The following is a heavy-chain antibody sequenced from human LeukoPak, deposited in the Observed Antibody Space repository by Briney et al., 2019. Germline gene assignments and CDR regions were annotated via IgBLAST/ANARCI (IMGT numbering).Heavy chain of an antibody. Sequence: ASVKVSCKASGYTFTGYYMHWVRQAPGQGLEWMGWINPNSGGTNYAQKFQGRVTMTRDTSISTAYMELSRLRSDDTAVYYCARDKYSNYEFNRFDPWGQGTLVTVSS. CDR2: INPNSGGT. V-gene: IGHV1-2*02. CDR1: GYTFTGYY. D-gene: IGHD4-11*01. J-gene: IGHJ5*02. CDR3: ARDKYSNYEFNRFDP.